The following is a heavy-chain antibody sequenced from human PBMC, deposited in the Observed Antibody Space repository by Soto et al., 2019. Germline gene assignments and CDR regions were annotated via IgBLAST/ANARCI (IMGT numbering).Heavy chain of an antibody. Sequence: QVQLQESGPGLVKPSETLSLTCTVSGGSINNYYWSWVRQPPGKGLESIGYIYYSGNTNYNPSLKSRVTISVETSKNQFSLKLNSVTAADTAVYYCTRGNGWYFYWGQGTLVTVSS. CDR1: GGSINNYY. J-gene: IGHJ4*02. CDR2: IYYSGNT. V-gene: IGHV4-59*08. CDR3: TRGNGWYFY. D-gene: IGHD6-19*01.